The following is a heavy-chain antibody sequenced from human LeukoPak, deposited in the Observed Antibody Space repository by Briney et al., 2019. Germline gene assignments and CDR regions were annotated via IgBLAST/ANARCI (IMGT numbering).Heavy chain of an antibody. CDR3: ARVVKVGYVWGSYPPKYFDY. Sequence: SETLSLTCAVYGGSFSGYYWSWIRQPPGKGLEWIGEINHSGGTNYNPSLKSRVTISVDTSKNQFSLKLSSVTAADTAVYYCARVVKVGYVWGSYPPKYFDYWGQGTLVTASS. CDR1: GGSFSGYY. D-gene: IGHD3-16*02. J-gene: IGHJ4*02. CDR2: INHSGGT. V-gene: IGHV4-34*01.